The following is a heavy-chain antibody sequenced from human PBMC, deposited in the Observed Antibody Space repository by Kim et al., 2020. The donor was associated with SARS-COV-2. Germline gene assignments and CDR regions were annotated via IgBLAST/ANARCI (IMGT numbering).Heavy chain of an antibody. D-gene: IGHD3-22*01. Sequence: RVTISVDTSKNQFSLKLSSVTAADTAVYYCARGRHPNYYDSSGLSAPFDYWGQGTLVTVSS. J-gene: IGHJ4*02. CDR3: ARGRHPNYYDSSGLSAPFDY. V-gene: IGHV4-34*01.